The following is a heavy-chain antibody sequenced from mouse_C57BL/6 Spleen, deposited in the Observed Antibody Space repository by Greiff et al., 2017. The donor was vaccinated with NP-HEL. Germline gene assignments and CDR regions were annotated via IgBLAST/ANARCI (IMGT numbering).Heavy chain of an antibody. CDR1: GYTFTSSW. D-gene: IGHD1-1*01. CDR2: INPSNGGT. Sequence: QVQLQQPGTELVKPGASVKLSCKASGYTFTSSWMHWVKQRPGQGLEWIGNINPSNGGTNYNEKFKSKATLTVDKSSSTAYMQLSSLTSEDSAVYYCARYPRGSSGFDYWGQGTTRTVSS. V-gene: IGHV1-53*01. CDR3: ARYPRGSSGFDY. J-gene: IGHJ2*01.